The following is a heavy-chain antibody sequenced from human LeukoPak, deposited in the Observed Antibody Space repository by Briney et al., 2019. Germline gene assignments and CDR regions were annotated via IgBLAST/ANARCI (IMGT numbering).Heavy chain of an antibody. Sequence: NSSETLSLTCTVSGGSMSSGSHYWSWIRQPAGKGLEWIGRIYTSGSTNYNPSLKSRVTISVDTSKNQFPLKLSSVTAADTAVYYCARDLCTNGVCYDAFDIWGQGTMVNVSS. CDR2: IYTSGST. D-gene: IGHD2-8*01. CDR1: GGSMSSGSHY. CDR3: ARDLCTNGVCYDAFDI. V-gene: IGHV4-61*02. J-gene: IGHJ3*02.